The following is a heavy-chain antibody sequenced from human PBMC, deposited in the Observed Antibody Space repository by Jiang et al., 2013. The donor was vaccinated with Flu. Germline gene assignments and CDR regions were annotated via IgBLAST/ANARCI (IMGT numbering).Heavy chain of an antibody. CDR3: ARDQGQAELHGSQH. Sequence: GAEVKKPGASVKVSCKASGYTFTTYGLNWVRQAPGQGLEWMGWISPYNGATKYAQKFQDRVTLTTDTSTSTAYMDLKNLRSDDTAIFYCARDQGQAELHGSQHWG. CDR1: GYTFTTYG. V-gene: IGHV1-18*01. D-gene: IGHD1-7*01. CDR2: ISPYNGAT. J-gene: IGHJ1*01.